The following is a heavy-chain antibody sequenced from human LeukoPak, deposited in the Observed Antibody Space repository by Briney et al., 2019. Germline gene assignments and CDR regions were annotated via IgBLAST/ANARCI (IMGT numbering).Heavy chain of an antibody. CDR3: ARDRGINMVRGVIDY. Sequence: PGGSLRLSCAASGFTFSTYWMHWVRHAPGKGLVWVSRTNSDGSRTDYADSVKGRFTISRDNAENTVYLQMNSLRVEDTAVYYCARDRGINMVRGVIDYWGQGTLVTVSS. D-gene: IGHD3-10*01. CDR1: GFTFSTYW. CDR2: TNSDGSRT. J-gene: IGHJ4*02. V-gene: IGHV3-74*01.